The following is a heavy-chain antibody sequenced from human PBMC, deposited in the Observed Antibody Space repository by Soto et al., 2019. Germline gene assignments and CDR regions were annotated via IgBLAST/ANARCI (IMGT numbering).Heavy chain of an antibody. Sequence: GGSLRLSCAASGFTFNNYAMNWVRQAPGRGLEWVSGISGSGGATHYADSVKGRFTISRDNSKNTLFLQMNSLRAEDTAVYYCAKDEVYFGEFPDRGQGTPVTGSS. J-gene: IGHJ4*02. CDR2: ISGSGGAT. CDR3: AKDEVYFGEFPD. CDR1: GFTFNNYA. V-gene: IGHV3-23*01. D-gene: IGHD3-10*01.